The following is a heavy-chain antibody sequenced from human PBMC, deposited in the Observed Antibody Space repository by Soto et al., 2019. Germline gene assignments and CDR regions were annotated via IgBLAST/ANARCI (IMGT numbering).Heavy chain of an antibody. D-gene: IGHD6-13*01. J-gene: IGHJ4*02. Sequence: QVQLVQSGAEVKKPGASVKVSCKASGYTFTRYGISWVRQAPGQGLEWMGWISAYNGNTKYAQKLQGRVTMTTDTATSTSYTEVRNLRPYNAAVFYIVRDLAVKLVDYCGKGTLVSVSS. CDR1: GYTFTRYG. CDR2: ISAYNGNT. V-gene: IGHV1-18*01. CDR3: VRDLAVKLVDY.